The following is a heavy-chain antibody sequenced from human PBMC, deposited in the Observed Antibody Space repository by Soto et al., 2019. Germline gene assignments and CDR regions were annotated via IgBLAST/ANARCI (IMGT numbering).Heavy chain of an antibody. CDR2: ISWNSGNI. D-gene: IGHD3-22*01. CDR3: VRDMDVSGYARFDY. Sequence: PGGSLRLSCAASGFTFDDHAMHWVRQVPGKGLEWVSGISWNSGNIGYADSVKGRFTISRDNAENSLYLQMNSLRVEDTALYYSVRDMDVSGYARFDYWGQGTLVTVSS. CDR1: GFTFDDHA. V-gene: IGHV3-9*01. J-gene: IGHJ4*02.